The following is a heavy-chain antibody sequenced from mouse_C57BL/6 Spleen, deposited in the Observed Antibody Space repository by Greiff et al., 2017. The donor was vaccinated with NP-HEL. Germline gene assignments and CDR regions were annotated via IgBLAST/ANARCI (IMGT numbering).Heavy chain of an antibody. CDR2: IYPGSGST. CDR1: GYTFTSYW. Sequence: QVQLQQPGAELVKPGASVKMSCKASGYTFTSYWITWVKQRPGQGLEWIGDIYPGSGSTNYNEKFKSKATRTVDTSASTAYMQLSSLTSEDSAVYYCARTVVANWYFDVWGTGTTVTVSS. J-gene: IGHJ1*03. V-gene: IGHV1-55*01. CDR3: ARTVVANWYFDV. D-gene: IGHD1-1*01.